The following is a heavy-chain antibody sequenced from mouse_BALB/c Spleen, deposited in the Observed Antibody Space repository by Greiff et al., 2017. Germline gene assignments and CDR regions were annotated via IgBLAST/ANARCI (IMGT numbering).Heavy chain of an antibody. CDR3: ARDTINTATGFAY. J-gene: IGHJ3*01. CDR2: IWAGGST. D-gene: IGHD1-2*01. V-gene: IGHV2-9*02. CDR1: GFSLTRYG. Sequence: VKLVESGPGLVAPSQSLSITCTVSGFSLTRYGVHWVRQPPGKGLEWLGVIWAGGSTNYNSALMSRLSISKDNTKSQVFLKMNSLQTDDTAMYYCARDTINTATGFAYWGQGTRGTVSA.